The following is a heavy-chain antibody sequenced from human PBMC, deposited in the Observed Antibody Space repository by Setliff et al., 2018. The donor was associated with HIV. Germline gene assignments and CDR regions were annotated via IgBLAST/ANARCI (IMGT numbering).Heavy chain of an antibody. V-gene: IGHV4-59*08. CDR2: IYYTGTT. D-gene: IGHD2-21*02. Sequence: SETLSLTCTVSGGSISSTYWSWIRQPPGKGLEWIGYIYYTGTTDYSPSFKSRVTISVDTSKNQFSLKLNSVTAADTAVYYCAGITVVTPYYFDYWGQGTLVTVSS. CDR1: GGSISSTY. CDR3: AGITVVTPYYFDY. J-gene: IGHJ4*02.